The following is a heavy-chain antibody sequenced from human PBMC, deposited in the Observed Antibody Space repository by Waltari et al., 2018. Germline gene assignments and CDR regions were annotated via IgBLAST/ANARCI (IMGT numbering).Heavy chain of an antibody. CDR1: GGSISRGGYY. Sequence: QVQLQESGPGLVKPSQTLSLTCTVSGGSISRGGYYWSWIRQHPGKGLEWIGYIYHSGSTYYNPSLKSRVTISVDRSKNQFSLKLSSVTAADTAVYYCARALDPAVAGPHFDYWGQGTLVTVSS. CDR3: ARALDPAVAGPHFDY. CDR2: IYHSGST. V-gene: IGHV4-31*03. D-gene: IGHD6-19*01. J-gene: IGHJ4*02.